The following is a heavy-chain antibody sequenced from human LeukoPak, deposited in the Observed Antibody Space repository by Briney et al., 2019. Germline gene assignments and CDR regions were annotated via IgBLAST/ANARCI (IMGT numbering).Heavy chain of an antibody. CDR1: GDSVSSISVT. D-gene: IGHD1-26*01. Sequence: SQTLSLTCAIYGDSVSSISVTWNWIRQSPSRGLEWLGRTYYRSKWSNVYALSVKSRITIYPDTSKNDFSLQLSSVTPDDTAMYYCVRVKGGIFEFWGQGTPVTVSS. J-gene: IGHJ4*02. V-gene: IGHV6-1*01. CDR2: TYYRSKWSN. CDR3: VRVKGGIFEF.